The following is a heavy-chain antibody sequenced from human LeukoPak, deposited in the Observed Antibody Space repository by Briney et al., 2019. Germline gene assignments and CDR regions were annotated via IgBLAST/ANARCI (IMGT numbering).Heavy chain of an antibody. D-gene: IGHD5-12*01. CDR1: GGSISSYY. V-gene: IGHV4-59*01. CDR3: ARGGSGYDSAVYFDY. Sequence: SETLSLTCTVSGGSISSYYWSWIRQPPGKGVEWIGYIYYSGSTNYNPSLKSRVTISVDTSKNQFSLKLSSVTAADTAVYYCARGGSGYDSAVYFDYWGQGTLVTVSS. CDR2: IYYSGST. J-gene: IGHJ4*02.